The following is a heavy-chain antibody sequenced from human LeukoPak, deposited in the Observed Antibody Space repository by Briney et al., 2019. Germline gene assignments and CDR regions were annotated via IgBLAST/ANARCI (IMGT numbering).Heavy chain of an antibody. CDR1: GLTFSDFW. CDR2: VKGDGRTT. V-gene: IGHV3-74*01. J-gene: IGHJ4*02. CDR3: ATGHSYGYDY. D-gene: IGHD5-18*01. Sequence: GGSLRLSCAASGLTFSDFWMHWVRQPPGKGLVWVALVKGDGRTTIYADSVKGRFTISRDNAKNTLYLQMNSLRADDSGIYYCATGHSYGYDYWGQGVLVAVSS.